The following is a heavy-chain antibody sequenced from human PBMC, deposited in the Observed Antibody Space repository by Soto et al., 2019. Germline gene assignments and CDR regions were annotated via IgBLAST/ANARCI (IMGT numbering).Heavy chain of an antibody. Sequence: SETLSLTCTVSGGSISSYYWSWIRQPPGKGLEWIGYIYYTGSTNYNPSLKSRVTISVDTSKNQFSLKLSSVTAADTAVYYCARGRYWASWFDPWGQGTLVTVSS. J-gene: IGHJ5*02. CDR1: GGSISSYY. D-gene: IGHD2-15*01. CDR2: IYYTGST. V-gene: IGHV4-59*12. CDR3: ARGRYWASWFDP.